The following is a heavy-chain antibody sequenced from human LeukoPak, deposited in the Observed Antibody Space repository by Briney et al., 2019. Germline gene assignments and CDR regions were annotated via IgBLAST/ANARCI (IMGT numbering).Heavy chain of an antibody. D-gene: IGHD3-16*01. CDR2: TYYSGST. Sequence: SETLSLTCTVSGGSISSYYWSWIRQPPGKGLEWIGYTYYSGSTNYNPSLKSRVTISVDTSKNQFSLKLSSVTAADTAVYYCASSAHYDYIWGSYTVQYFQHWGQGTLVTVSS. CDR3: ASSAHYDYIWGSYTVQYFQH. J-gene: IGHJ1*01. V-gene: IGHV4-59*01. CDR1: GGSISSYY.